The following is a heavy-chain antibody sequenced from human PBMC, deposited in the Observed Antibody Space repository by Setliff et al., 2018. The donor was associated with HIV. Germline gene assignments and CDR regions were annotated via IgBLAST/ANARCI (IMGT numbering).Heavy chain of an antibody. Sequence: SETLSLTCTVTGGSISSGGFYWTWIRQHPGKGLEWIGYIYYSGSAYYNPSLKSRVTISIDTSKNHFSLKLTSVTAADTAVYYCARMPQYYAFWSGYYKSDFDIWGQGTMVTVSS. J-gene: IGHJ3*02. CDR1: GGSISSGGFY. V-gene: IGHV4-31*03. CDR2: IYYSGSA. D-gene: IGHD3-3*01. CDR3: ARMPQYYAFWSGYYKSDFDI.